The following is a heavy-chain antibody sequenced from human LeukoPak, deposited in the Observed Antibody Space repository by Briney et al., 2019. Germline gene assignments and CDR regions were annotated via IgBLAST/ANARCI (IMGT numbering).Heavy chain of an antibody. CDR3: ASSLCGGDCYSPDAFDI. CDR2: INPSGGST. J-gene: IGHJ3*02. CDR1: GYTFTSYY. Sequence: ASVKVSCKASGYTFTSYYMHWVRQAPGQGLEWMGIINPSGGSTSYAQKFQGRVTMTRDTSTSTVYMELSSLRSEDTAVYYCASSLCGGDCYSPDAFDIWGQGTMVTVSS. V-gene: IGHV1-46*01. D-gene: IGHD2-21*01.